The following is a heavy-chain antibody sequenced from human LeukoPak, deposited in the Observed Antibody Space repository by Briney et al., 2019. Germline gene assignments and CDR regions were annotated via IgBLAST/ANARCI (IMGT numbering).Heavy chain of an antibody. CDR3: ARGGYFDSSGWDY. J-gene: IGHJ4*02. V-gene: IGHV1-2*02. Sequence: ASVKVSCKASGYTFTGYYMHWVRQAPGQGLEWMRWLNPNSGGTNYAQIFQGRGTMSRDTSINTAYMEMSRLRSDDTAVYYCARGGYFDSSGWDYWGQGTLVTVSS. CDR2: LNPNSGGT. D-gene: IGHD3-22*01. CDR1: GYTFTGYY.